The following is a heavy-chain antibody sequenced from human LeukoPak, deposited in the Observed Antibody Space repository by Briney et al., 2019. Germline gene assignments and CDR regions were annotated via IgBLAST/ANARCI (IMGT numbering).Heavy chain of an antibody. CDR1: GGSISSSSYY. Sequence: SETLSLTCTVSGGSISSSSYYWGWIRQPPGKGLEWIGSIYYSGSTYSKSSLKSRVTMSVDTSKNQLSLKLTSVTAADTAVYYCARDSAPGVGAGAWGQGTLVTVSS. D-gene: IGHD1-26*01. CDR3: ARDSAPGVGAGA. J-gene: IGHJ5*02. CDR2: IYYSGST. V-gene: IGHV4-39*07.